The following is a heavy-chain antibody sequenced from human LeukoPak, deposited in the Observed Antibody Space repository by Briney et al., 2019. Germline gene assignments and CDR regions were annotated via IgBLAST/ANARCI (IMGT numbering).Heavy chain of an antibody. V-gene: IGHV4-30-2*01. CDR2: IYHSGST. J-gene: IGHJ6*02. CDR3: ARDGEGSYYGMDV. CDR1: GGSISSGGYS. Sequence: SQTLSLTCAVSGGSISSGGYSWSWIRQPPGTGLEWIGYIYHSGSTYYNPSLKSRVTISVDRSKNQFSLKLSSVTAADTAVYYCARDGEGSYYGMDVWGQGTTVTVSS. D-gene: IGHD7-27*01.